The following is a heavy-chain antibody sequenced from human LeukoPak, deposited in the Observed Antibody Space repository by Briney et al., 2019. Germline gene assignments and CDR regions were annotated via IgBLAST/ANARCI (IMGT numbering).Heavy chain of an antibody. CDR2: IYYSGST. V-gene: IGHV4-59*01. CDR3: ARALGSSVTHYYMDV. CDR1: GGSFSGYY. D-gene: IGHD6-6*01. J-gene: IGHJ6*03. Sequence: SETLSLTCAVYGGSFSGYYWSWIRQPPGKGLEWIGYIYYSGSTKYNPSLESRVTISVDTSKNQFSLKLSSVTAADTAVYYCARALGSSVTHYYMDVWGKGTTVTASS.